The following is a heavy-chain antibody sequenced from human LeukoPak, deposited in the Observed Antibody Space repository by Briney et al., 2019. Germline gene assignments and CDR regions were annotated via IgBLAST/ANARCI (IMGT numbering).Heavy chain of an antibody. CDR1: GFTVSSNY. J-gene: IGHJ3*02. CDR2: IYSGGST. V-gene: IGHV3-66*01. Sequence: GGSLRLSCAASGFTVSSNYMSWVRQAPGKGLEWVSVIYSGGSTYYADSVKGRFTISRDNSKNTLYLQMNSLRAEDTAVYYCARASTVTKAFDIWGQGTMVTVSS. D-gene: IGHD4-17*01. CDR3: ARASTVTKAFDI.